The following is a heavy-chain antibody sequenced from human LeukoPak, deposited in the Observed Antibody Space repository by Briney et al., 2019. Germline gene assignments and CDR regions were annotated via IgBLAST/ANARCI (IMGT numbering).Heavy chain of an antibody. CDR1: GGSISSGGHY. V-gene: IGHV4-31*03. Sequence: SQTLSLTCTVSGGSISSGGHYWGWIRQHPGEGLEWVGYIYYSGSTYYNPSLKSRVTISLDTSKNQFSLNLSSVTAADTAVYYCARGGGYYYGSGSHPFDYWGQGILVTVSS. D-gene: IGHD3-10*01. CDR3: ARGGGYYYGSGSHPFDY. CDR2: IYYSGST. J-gene: IGHJ4*02.